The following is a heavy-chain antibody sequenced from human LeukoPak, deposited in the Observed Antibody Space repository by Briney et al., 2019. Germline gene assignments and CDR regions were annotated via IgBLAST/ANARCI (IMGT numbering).Heavy chain of an antibody. D-gene: IGHD6-25*01. CDR1: GGSFSGQY. CDR3: ARDLYSSIGYD. V-gene: IGHV4-34*01. Sequence: SETLSLTCAVSGGSFSGQYWTWIRQFPGKGLEWIGEINHSGSTNYNPSLKSRVTMPKDTSKNHFSLRLTSVTAADTAIYYCARDLYSSIGYDWGQGTLVTVSS. CDR2: INHSGST. J-gene: IGHJ4*02.